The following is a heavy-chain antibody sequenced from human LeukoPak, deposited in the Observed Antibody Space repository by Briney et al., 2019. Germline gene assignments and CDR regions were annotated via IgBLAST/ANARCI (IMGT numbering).Heavy chain of an antibody. CDR1: GFTFSSYG. CDR3: AKDFGGSEDAFDI. D-gene: IGHD1-26*01. CDR2: IWYDGSNK. Sequence: GGSLRLSCAASGFTFSSYGMHWVRQAPGKGLEWVAVIWYDGSNKYHADSVKGRFTTSRDNSKNTLYLQMNSLRAEDTAVYYCAKDFGGSEDAFDIWGQGTMVTVSS. V-gene: IGHV3-33*06. J-gene: IGHJ3*02.